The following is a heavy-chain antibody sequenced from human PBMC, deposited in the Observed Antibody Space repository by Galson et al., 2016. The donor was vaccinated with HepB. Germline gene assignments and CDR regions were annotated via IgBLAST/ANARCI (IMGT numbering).Heavy chain of an antibody. D-gene: IGHD1-26*01. Sequence: SETLSLTCVVFGGSIGSSNYYWGWIRQPPGKALEWLGSIYYTGRTFYNPSLKSRVTIFVDTSGNQFSLRLSSVTAADTAVYYCARHEPSFCNSGTCYPYYFDYWGQGTLVTVSS. CDR2: IYYTGRT. J-gene: IGHJ4*02. CDR1: GGSIGSSNYY. V-gene: IGHV4-39*01. CDR3: ARHEPSFCNSGTCYPYYFDY.